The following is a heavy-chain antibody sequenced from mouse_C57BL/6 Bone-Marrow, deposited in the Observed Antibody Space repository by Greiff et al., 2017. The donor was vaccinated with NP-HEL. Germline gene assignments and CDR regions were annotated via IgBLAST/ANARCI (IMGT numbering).Heavy chain of an antibody. D-gene: IGHD1-1*01. CDR2: ISDGGSYT. CDR1: GFTFSSYA. J-gene: IGHJ3*01. V-gene: IGHV5-4*01. Sequence: EVNVVESGGGLVKPGGSLKLSCAASGFTFSSYAMSWVRQTPEKRLEWVATISDGGSYTYYPDNVKGRFTISRDNAKNNLYLQMSHLKSEGTAMYYCARDYYALRAWFAYWGQGTLVTVSA. CDR3: ARDYYALRAWFAY.